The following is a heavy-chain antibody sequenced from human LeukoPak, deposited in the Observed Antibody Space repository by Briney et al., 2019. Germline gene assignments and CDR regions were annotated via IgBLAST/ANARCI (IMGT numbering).Heavy chain of an antibody. D-gene: IGHD3-22*01. Sequence: GGSLRLSCSASGFTFSSYEMNWVRQAPGKGLEWVSVIYSGGSTYYADSVKGRFTISRDNSKNTLYLQMNSLRAEDTAVYYCARNPHYYSDSSGWFVNWGQGTLVTVSS. V-gene: IGHV3-66*01. CDR2: IYSGGST. CDR3: ARNPHYYSDSSGWFVN. J-gene: IGHJ4*02. CDR1: GFTFSSYE.